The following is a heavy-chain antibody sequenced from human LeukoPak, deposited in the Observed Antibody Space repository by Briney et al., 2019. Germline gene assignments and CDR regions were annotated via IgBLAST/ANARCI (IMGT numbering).Heavy chain of an antibody. J-gene: IGHJ6*03. CDR3: TREGSGLYYYYYMDV. V-gene: IGHV3-49*04. CDR1: GFTFGDYA. D-gene: IGHD3-10*01. CDR2: IRSKAYGGTT. Sequence: GGSLRLSCTASGFTFGDYAMSWVRQAPGKGLEWVGFIRSKAYGGTTEYAASVKGRFTISRDDSKSIAYLQMNSLKTEDTAVYYCTREGSGLYYYYYMDVWGKGTTVTVSS.